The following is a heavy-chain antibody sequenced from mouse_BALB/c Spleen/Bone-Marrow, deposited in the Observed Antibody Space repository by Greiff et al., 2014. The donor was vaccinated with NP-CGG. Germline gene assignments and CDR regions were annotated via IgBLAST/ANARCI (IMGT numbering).Heavy chain of an antibody. CDR1: GYAFSSSW. J-gene: IGHJ4*01. Sequence: QVQLKQSGPELGKPGASVKISCQASGYAFSSSWMNWGKQRPGQGLEGIGRIYPGDGDTKYNGKFKGKATLTADKSSSTAYMQLSSLTSVDSAVYFCARSDGYRDMDYWGQGTSVTVSS. CDR2: IYPGDGDT. D-gene: IGHD2-3*01. CDR3: ARSDGYRDMDY. V-gene: IGHV1-82*01.